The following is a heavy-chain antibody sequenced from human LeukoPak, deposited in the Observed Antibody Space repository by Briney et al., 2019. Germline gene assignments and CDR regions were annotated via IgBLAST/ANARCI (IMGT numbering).Heavy chain of an antibody. CDR3: AKERSDINDYYNFDY. D-gene: IGHD3-22*01. CDR2: ISGSGGGT. V-gene: IGHV3-23*01. J-gene: IGHJ4*02. CDR1: GFIFSNYA. Sequence: GGSLRLSCAASGFIFSNYAMTWVRQGPGQGLEWVSGISGSGGGTNYADSVRGRFTISRDNSKNTVYLQMNSLRAEDTAVYYCAKERSDINDYYNFDYWGQGTLVTVSS.